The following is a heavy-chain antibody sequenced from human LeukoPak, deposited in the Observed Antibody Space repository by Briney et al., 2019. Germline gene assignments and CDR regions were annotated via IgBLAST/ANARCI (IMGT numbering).Heavy chain of an antibody. Sequence: GGSLRLSCAASGFTFSSYAMSWVRQAPEKGLEWVSTISGSGGTTYYADSVKGRFTISRDNSKNTLYLQMNSLRVEDTAVYYCAKAQGSSTRNNWFDPWGQGTQVTVSS. CDR2: ISGSGGTT. V-gene: IGHV3-23*01. CDR1: GFTFSSYA. D-gene: IGHD6-13*01. J-gene: IGHJ5*02. CDR3: AKAQGSSTRNNWFDP.